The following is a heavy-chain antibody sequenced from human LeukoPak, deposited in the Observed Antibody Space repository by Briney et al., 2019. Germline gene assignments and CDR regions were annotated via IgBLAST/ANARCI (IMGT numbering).Heavy chain of an antibody. Sequence: GGSLRLSCTASTFTFSDNYMGWIRQAPGKGPEWVSSISPGSSYKFCADSVEGRFTISRDDAKNSVYLQMNNLRVDDTAVYYCATERLGIFEFWGQGSLVTVSS. V-gene: IGHV3-11*05. J-gene: IGHJ4*02. CDR2: ISPGSSYK. CDR1: TFTFSDNY. D-gene: IGHD3-3*01. CDR3: ATERLGIFEF.